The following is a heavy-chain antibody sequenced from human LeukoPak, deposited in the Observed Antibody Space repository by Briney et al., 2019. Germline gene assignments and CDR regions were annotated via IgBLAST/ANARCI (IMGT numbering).Heavy chain of an antibody. CDR1: GGSISSGGYY. D-gene: IGHD3-3*01. V-gene: IGHV4-31*03. Sequence: TTSETLSLTCTVSGGSISSGGYYWSWIRQHPGKGLEWIGYIYYSGSTYYNPSLKSRVTISVDTSKNQFSLKLSSVTAADTAVYYCASYIIWSGMRWFDPWGQGTLVTVSS. CDR3: ASYIIWSGMRWFDP. CDR2: IYYSGST. J-gene: IGHJ5*02.